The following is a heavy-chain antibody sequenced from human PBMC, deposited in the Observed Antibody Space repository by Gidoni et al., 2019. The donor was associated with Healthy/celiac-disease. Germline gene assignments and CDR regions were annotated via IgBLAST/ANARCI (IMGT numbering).Heavy chain of an antibody. D-gene: IGHD3-3*01. CDR2: IYHSGST. J-gene: IGHJ6*03. CDR1: GYSISSGYY. Sequence: QVQLQESGPGLVKPSETLSLTCTVSGYSISSGYYWGWIRQPPGKGLEWIGSIYHSGSTYYNPSLKSRVTISVDTSKNQFSLKLSSVTAADTAVYYCARRNDKSYYDFWSGYRNYYYYYYMDVWGKGTTVTVSS. V-gene: IGHV4-38-2*02. CDR3: ARRNDKSYYDFWSGYRNYYYYYYMDV.